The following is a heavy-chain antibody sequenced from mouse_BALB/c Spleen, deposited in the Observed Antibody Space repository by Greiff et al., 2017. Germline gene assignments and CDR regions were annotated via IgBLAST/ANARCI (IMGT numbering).Heavy chain of an antibody. J-gene: IGHJ4*01. D-gene: IGHD4-1*01. Sequence: VQLKESGPELVKPGASVKIPCKASGYTFTDYNMDWVKQSHGKSLEWIGDINPNNGGTIYNQKFKGKATLTVDKSSSTAYMELRSLTSEDTAVYYCARHNWAQGAMDYWGQGTSVTVSS. CDR3: ARHNWAQGAMDY. CDR2: INPNNGGT. V-gene: IGHV1-18*01. CDR1: GYTFTDYN.